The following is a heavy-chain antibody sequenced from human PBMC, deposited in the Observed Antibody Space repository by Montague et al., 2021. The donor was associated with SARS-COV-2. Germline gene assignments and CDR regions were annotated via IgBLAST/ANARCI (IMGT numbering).Heavy chain of an antibody. CDR2: IYYSGST. CDR3: ARHVDLLFEERDVFDN. J-gene: IGHJ4*02. CDR1: GGSFISSSYY. Sequence: SETLSLTYNVSGGSFISSSYYWGWIRQPPGKGLDWIGSIYYSGSTYSNPSLRSRITISVDTSKNQFSLTLSSVTAADTAVYYCARHVDLLFEERDVFDNWGQGTLVIVSS. V-gene: IGHV4-39*01. D-gene: IGHD2-15*01.